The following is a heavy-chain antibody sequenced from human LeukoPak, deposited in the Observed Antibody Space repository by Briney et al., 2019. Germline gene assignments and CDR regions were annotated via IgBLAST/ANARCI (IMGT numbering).Heavy chain of an antibody. Sequence: ASVKVSCKASGGTFSSYAISWVRQAPGQGLEWMGGIIPIFGTANYAQKFQGRVTITTDESTSTAYMELSSLRSEDTAVYYCARSPSSSPLGFDYWGQGTLVTVSS. D-gene: IGHD6-6*01. J-gene: IGHJ4*02. V-gene: IGHV1-69*05. CDR1: GGTFSSYA. CDR2: IIPIFGTA. CDR3: ARSPSSSPLGFDY.